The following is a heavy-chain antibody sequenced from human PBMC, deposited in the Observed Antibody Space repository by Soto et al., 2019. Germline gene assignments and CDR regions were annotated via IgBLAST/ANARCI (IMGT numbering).Heavy chain of an antibody. Sequence: QVQLQESGPGLVKPSQTLSLTCTVSGCSISSGGYYWSWIRQHPGKGLEWIGYIYYSGSTYYNPSLKSRVTISVDTSKNQFALNLSSVTAADTAVYYCARSVAAAGHFDSWGQGTLVTVSS. CDR3: ARSVAAAGHFDS. V-gene: IGHV4-31*03. CDR1: GCSISSGGYY. J-gene: IGHJ4*02. D-gene: IGHD6-13*01. CDR2: IYYSGST.